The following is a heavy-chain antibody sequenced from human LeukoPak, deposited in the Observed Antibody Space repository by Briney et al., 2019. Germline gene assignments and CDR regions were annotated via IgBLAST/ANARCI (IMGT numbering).Heavy chain of an antibody. J-gene: IGHJ6*03. CDR3: AREAYDSGNFRTDYYYMDV. CDR1: GYTFTGYY. D-gene: IGHD3-10*01. V-gene: IGHV1-2*02. CDR2: IYPNSGGT. Sequence: ASVTVSCKASGYTFTGYYMHWVRQAPGQGLEWMGWIYPNSGGTNYAQKFQGRVTVTRDTSISTAYMELSRLRSDDTAVYYCAREAYDSGNFRTDYYYMDVWGIGTTVTVSS.